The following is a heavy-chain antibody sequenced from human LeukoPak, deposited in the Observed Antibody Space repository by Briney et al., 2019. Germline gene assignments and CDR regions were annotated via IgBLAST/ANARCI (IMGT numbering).Heavy chain of an antibody. Sequence: PGGSLRLSCAASGFTFSDYYMSWIRQAPGKGLEWVSYISSSGSTIYYADSVKGRFTISRDNAKNSLYLQMNSLRAEDTAVYYCARDTIVGAKGPAFDIWGQGTMVTVSS. V-gene: IGHV3-11*01. J-gene: IGHJ3*02. CDR1: GFTFSDYY. CDR3: ARDTIVGAKGPAFDI. D-gene: IGHD1-26*01. CDR2: ISSSGSTI.